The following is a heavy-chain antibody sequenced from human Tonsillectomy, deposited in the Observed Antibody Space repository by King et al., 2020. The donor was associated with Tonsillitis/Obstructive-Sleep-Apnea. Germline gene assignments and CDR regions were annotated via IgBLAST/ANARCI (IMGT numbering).Heavy chain of an antibody. Sequence: VQLVQSGAEIKTPGSSVKVSCKASGGTFSSYVITWVRQAPGQGLEWMGGFIHILGIANYAQKFQGRVTITADKATRTAYMELSSLRSEDTAVYYCARVAVEMATIAHFDYWGQGTLVTVSS. D-gene: IGHD5-24*01. CDR2: FIHILGIA. CDR3: ARVAVEMATIAHFDY. CDR1: GGTFSSYV. J-gene: IGHJ4*02. V-gene: IGHV1-69*10.